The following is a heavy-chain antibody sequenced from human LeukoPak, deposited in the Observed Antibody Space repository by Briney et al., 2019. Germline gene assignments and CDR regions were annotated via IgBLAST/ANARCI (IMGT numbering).Heavy chain of an antibody. Sequence: GGSLRLSCAASGFTFSSYSMNWVRQAPGEGLEWVSSISSSSSYIYYADSVKGRFTISRDNAKNSLYLQMNSLRAEDTAVYYCARGVNNAFDIWGQGTMVTVSS. CDR2: ISSSSSYI. CDR1: GFTFSSYS. V-gene: IGHV3-21*01. J-gene: IGHJ3*02. CDR3: ARGVNNAFDI.